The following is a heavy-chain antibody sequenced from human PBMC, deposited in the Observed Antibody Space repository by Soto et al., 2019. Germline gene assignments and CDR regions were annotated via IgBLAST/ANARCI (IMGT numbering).Heavy chain of an antibody. CDR2: ISGSGGST. D-gene: IGHD3-22*01. Sequence: GGSLRLSCAASGFTFSSYAMRWVRQAPGKGLEWVSAISGSGGSTYYADSVKGRFTISRDNSKNTLYLQMNSLRAEDTAVYYCARARLYYYDSSGYPAKYFDYWGQGTLVTVSS. CDR3: ARARLYYYDSSGYPAKYFDY. CDR1: GFTFSSYA. J-gene: IGHJ4*02. V-gene: IGHV3-23*01.